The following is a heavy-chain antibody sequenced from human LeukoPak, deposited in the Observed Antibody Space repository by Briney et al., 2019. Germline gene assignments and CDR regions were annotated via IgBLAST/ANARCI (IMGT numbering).Heavy chain of an antibody. CDR1: GFTFSSYA. D-gene: IGHD3-10*01. J-gene: IGHJ4*02. V-gene: IGHV3-23*01. CDR2: ISGSGGRT. Sequence: GGSLRLSCAASGFTFSSYAMSWVRQAPGKGLEWVSAISGSGGRTHYADSVKGRFTISRDNSKNTLYLQMNSLRVEDTAVYYCAKGRGQGFDYWGQGTLVTVSS. CDR3: AKGRGQGFDY.